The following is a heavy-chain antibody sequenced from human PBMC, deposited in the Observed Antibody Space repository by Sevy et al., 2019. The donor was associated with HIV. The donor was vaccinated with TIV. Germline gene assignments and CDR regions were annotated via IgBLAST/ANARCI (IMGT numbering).Heavy chain of an antibody. J-gene: IGHJ3*02. CDR3: ASNEGYYYGSGSSEAFDI. D-gene: IGHD3-10*01. Sequence: ASVKVSCKASGGTFSSYAISWVRQAPGQGLEWMGGIIPIFGTANYAQKFQGRVTITADKSTSTAYMELSSLRSEDTAVYYCASNEGYYYGSGSSEAFDIWGQRTMVTVSS. CDR1: GGTFSSYA. V-gene: IGHV1-69*06. CDR2: IIPIFGTA.